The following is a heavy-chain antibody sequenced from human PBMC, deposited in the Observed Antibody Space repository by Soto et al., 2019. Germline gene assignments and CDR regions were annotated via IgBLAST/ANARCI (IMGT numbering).Heavy chain of an antibody. CDR1: GFTFSSYA. CDR3: AKEEVLSPYSGSYHPTVNWFDP. D-gene: IGHD1-26*01. Sequence: GGSLRLSCAASGFTFSSYAMSWVRQAPGKGLEWVSAISGSGGSTYYADSVKGRFTISRDNSKNTLYLQMNSLRAEDTAVYYCAKEEVLSPYSGSYHPTVNWFDPWGQGTLVTVSS. V-gene: IGHV3-23*01. CDR2: ISGSGGST. J-gene: IGHJ5*02.